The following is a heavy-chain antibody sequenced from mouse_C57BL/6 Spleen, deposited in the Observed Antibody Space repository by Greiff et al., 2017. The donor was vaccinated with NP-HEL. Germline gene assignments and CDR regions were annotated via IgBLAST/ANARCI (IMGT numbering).Heavy chain of an antibody. V-gene: IGHV5-6*01. J-gene: IGHJ1*03. CDR1: GFTFSSYG. CDR2: ISSGGSYT. Sequence: EVMLVESGGDLVKPGGSLKLSCAASGFTFSSYGMSWVRQTPDKRLEWVATISSGGSYTYYPDSVKGRFTISRDNAKNTLYLQMSSLKSEDTAMYYCARDYDGGSYGYFEVWGTGTTVTVSS. D-gene: IGHD1-1*01. CDR3: ARDYDGGSYGYFEV.